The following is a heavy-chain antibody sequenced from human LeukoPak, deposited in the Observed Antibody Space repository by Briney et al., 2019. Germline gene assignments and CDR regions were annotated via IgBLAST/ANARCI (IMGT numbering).Heavy chain of an antibody. D-gene: IGHD3-22*01. CDR3: ARYYYDSSRGAY. J-gene: IGHJ4*02. CDR1: GFTFSTYW. Sequence: GGSLRLSCAASGFTFSTYWMHWVRQAPGKGLVWVSRIKSDGSSTSYADSVKGRFTISRDNARNTLFLQMNSLRAEDTAVYYCARYYYDSSRGAYWGQGTLVTVPS. CDR2: IKSDGSST. V-gene: IGHV3-74*01.